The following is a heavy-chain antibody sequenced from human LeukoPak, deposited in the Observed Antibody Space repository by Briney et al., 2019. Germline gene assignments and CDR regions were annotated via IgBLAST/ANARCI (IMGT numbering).Heavy chain of an antibody. CDR3: AKAAIGGYYYDSSGYYFDY. V-gene: IGHV3-48*01. D-gene: IGHD3-22*01. Sequence: GGSLRLSCAASGSTFSSHTMNWVRQAPGKGLEWISYISSTSSVIYYADSVKGRFTISRDNSKNTLYLQMNSLRAEDTAIYYCAKAAIGGYYYDSSGYYFDYWGQGTLVTVSS. J-gene: IGHJ4*02. CDR1: GSTFSSHT. CDR2: ISSTSSVI.